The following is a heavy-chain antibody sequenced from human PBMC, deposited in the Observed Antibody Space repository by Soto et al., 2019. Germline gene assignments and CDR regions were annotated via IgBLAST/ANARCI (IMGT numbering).Heavy chain of an antibody. J-gene: IGHJ6*02. V-gene: IGHV4-59*01. Sequence: PSETLSLTCTVSVGSISSYYWSWIRQPPGKGLEWIGYIYYSGSTNYNPSLKSRVTISVDTSKNQFSLKLSSVTAADTAVYYCARLPYYDFWSGSPWGYYYYGMDVWGQGTTVTVSS. CDR2: IYYSGST. CDR1: VGSISSYY. CDR3: ARLPYYDFWSGSPWGYYYYGMDV. D-gene: IGHD3-3*01.